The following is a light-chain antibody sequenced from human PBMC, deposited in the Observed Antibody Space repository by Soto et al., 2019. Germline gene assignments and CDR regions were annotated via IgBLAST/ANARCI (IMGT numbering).Light chain of an antibody. J-gene: IGKJ2*01. V-gene: IGKV3-20*01. Sequence: SVLTQSPGTLSLSPGEGATLSCRTSQSISSTYLAWYQQRPGQAPRLLIYAASSRATGIPDRFSGSGSGTDFTLTISRLGPEDFAVYYCQHYFGSLYTFGQGTKLEIK. CDR2: AAS. CDR3: QHYFGSLYT. CDR1: QSISSTY.